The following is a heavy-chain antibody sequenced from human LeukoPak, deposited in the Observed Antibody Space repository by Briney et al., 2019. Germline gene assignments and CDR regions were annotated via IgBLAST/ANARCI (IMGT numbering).Heavy chain of an antibody. J-gene: IGHJ4*02. D-gene: IGHD6-19*01. CDR2: ISWNSGSI. Sequence: SLRLSCAASGFTFDDYAMHWVRQAPGKGLEWVSGISWNSGSIGYADSVKGRFTISRDNAKNSLYLQMNSLRAEDTALYYCAKDMRRGIAVAGLDYWGQGTLVTVSS. CDR3: AKDMRRGIAVAGLDY. CDR1: GFTFDDYA. V-gene: IGHV3-9*01.